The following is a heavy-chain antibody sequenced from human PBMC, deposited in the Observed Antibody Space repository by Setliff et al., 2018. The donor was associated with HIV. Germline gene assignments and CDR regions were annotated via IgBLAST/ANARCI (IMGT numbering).Heavy chain of an antibody. Sequence: GASVKVSCKASGYTFTSYDLYWVRQATGQGLEWMGWMNPNSGNTGYAQKFQGRVTMTKNTSISTAYMELSSLRSEDAAVYYCARGMRSAIFGVVIRGAFDFWGQGTLVTVSS. D-gene: IGHD3-3*01. CDR2: MNPNSGNT. J-gene: IGHJ4*02. V-gene: IGHV1-8*02. CDR3: ARGMRSAIFGVVIRGAFDF. CDR1: GYTFTSYD.